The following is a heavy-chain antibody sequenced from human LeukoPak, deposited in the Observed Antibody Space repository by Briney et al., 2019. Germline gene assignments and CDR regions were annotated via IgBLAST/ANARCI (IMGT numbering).Heavy chain of an antibody. CDR1: GYTFTSYD. CDR3: VGGAPNWGFDF. Sequence: ASVKVSCKASGYTFTSYDINWVRQAPGQGFEWMGWMSPSTGNTGYAQKFRGRVTMTRYTSVSTAYMELSSLRSEDTAVYYCVGGAPNWGFDFWGQGTLVTVSS. V-gene: IGHV1-8*01. D-gene: IGHD7-27*01. CDR2: MSPSTGNT. J-gene: IGHJ4*02.